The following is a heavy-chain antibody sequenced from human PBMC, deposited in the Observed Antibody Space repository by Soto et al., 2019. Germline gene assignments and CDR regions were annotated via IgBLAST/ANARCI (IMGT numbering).Heavy chain of an antibody. D-gene: IGHD6-13*01. J-gene: IGHJ4*02. CDR1: GGSISSNY. CDR2: VYNSGST. CDR3: ARYRREAVAGYTLDN. Sequence: SETLSLTCTVSGGSISSNYWTWIRQPSGKGLEWIGYVYNSGSTNYNPSLKSRVTISEDTSKSQFSLKVNSMTAADTAVYYCARYRREAVAGYTLDNWGQGILVTV. V-gene: IGHV4-59*01.